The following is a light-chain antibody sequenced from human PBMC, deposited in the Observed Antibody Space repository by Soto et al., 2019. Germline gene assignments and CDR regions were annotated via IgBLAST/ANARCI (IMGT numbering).Light chain of an antibody. CDR1: SSDIGAYDF. CDR3: TAYSGSNKFYV. J-gene: IGLJ1*01. V-gene: IGLV2-8*01. Sequence: QSALTQPPSASGSPGQSVTISCTGTSSDIGAYDFVSWYQRRPGTAPKPIIYEVTRRPSGVPDRFSGSKSGNTASLTVSGLQPEDEAGYFCTAYSGSNKFYVFGTGTKLTVL. CDR2: EVT.